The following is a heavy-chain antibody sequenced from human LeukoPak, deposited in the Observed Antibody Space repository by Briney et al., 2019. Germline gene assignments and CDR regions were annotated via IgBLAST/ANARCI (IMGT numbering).Heavy chain of an antibody. CDR1: AFTFSTYG. D-gene: IGHD3-9*01. Sequence: GRSLTLSCAPSAFTFSTYGMHWVRQAPGKGLEWVASIWNVGNDKFYADSVRGRFTISRDNSQNTLYLQMNSLRAEDTAVYYCAKGWLLGPDYFDYWGQGTLVTVSS. CDR2: IWNVGNDK. J-gene: IGHJ4*02. V-gene: IGHV3-33*06. CDR3: AKGWLLGPDYFDY.